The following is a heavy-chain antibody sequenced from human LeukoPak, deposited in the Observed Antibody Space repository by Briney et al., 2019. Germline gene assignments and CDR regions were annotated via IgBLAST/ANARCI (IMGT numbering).Heavy chain of an antibody. J-gene: IGHJ4*02. CDR2: INHSGST. Sequence: SETLSLTCTVSGGSISSSSYYWGWIRQPPGKGLEWIGEINHSGSTNYNPSLKSRVTISVDTSKNQFSLKLSSVTAADTAVYYRARWYYYDSSGYWYYFDYWGQGTLVTVSS. CDR3: ARWYYYDSSGYWYYFDY. V-gene: IGHV4-39*07. CDR1: GGSISSSSYY. D-gene: IGHD3-22*01.